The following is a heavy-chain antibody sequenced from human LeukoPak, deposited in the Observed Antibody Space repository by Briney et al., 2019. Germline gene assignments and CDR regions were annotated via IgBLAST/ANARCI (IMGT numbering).Heavy chain of an antibody. CDR2: IYYSGST. D-gene: IGHD5-18*01. Sequence: SETLSLTCTVSGGSISSSNYYWGWIRQPPGKGLEWIGYIYYSGSTYYNASLKSRVTISVDTSKNQFSLKLSSVTAADTAVYYCARVSSRYSYSSLDYWGREPWSPSPQ. V-gene: IGHV4-39*07. CDR3: ARVSSRYSYSSLDY. CDR1: GGSISSSNYY. J-gene: IGHJ4*02.